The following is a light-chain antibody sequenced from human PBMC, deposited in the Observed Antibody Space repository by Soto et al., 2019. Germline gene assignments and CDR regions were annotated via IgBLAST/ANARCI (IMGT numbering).Light chain of an antibody. Sequence: ELVLTQSPATLSVSPGEGVTLSCRARQSVNNNLAWYQQKPGQAPSLLIHGASTRAAGVTARFSGSGSGRQFTLTISSLQSEDSAVYYCQEYNRRPPATFGQGTKVEIK. J-gene: IGKJ1*01. V-gene: IGKV3-15*01. CDR1: QSVNNN. CDR2: GAS. CDR3: QEYNRRPPAT.